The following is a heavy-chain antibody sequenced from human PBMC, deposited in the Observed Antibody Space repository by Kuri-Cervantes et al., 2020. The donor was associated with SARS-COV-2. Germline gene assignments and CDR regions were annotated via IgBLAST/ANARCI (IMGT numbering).Heavy chain of an antibody. CDR2: ISYDGSNK. Sequence: GGSLRLSCAASGFTFSSYAMHWVRQAPGKGLEWVAVISYDGSNKYYADSVKGRFTISRDNSKNTLYLQMNSLRAEDTAVYYCARAIAVAGTLPYWYFDLWGRGTLVTVSS. V-gene: IGHV3-30-3*01. CDR3: ARAIAVAGTLPYWYFDL. J-gene: IGHJ2*01. D-gene: IGHD6-19*01. CDR1: GFTFSSYA.